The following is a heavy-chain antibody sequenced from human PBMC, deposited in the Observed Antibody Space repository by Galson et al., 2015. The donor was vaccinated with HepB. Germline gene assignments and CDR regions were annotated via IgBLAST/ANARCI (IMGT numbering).Heavy chain of an antibody. CDR1: GFTFSSYG. Sequence: SLRLSCAASGFTFSSYGTHWVCQAPGKGLEWVAVISNDGSEKYYGDSVRGRFTISRDNSKSTLYLQMNSLRAEDTAVYYCSTLDTGGVIVDHWGQGTRVTVSS. CDR3: STLDTGGVIVDH. J-gene: IGHJ4*02. V-gene: IGHV3-30*03. D-gene: IGHD5-18*01. CDR2: ISNDGSEK.